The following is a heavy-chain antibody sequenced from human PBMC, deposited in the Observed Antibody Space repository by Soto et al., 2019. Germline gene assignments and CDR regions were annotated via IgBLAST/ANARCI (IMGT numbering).Heavy chain of an antibody. CDR2: INAGNGNT. Sequence: QVPLVQSGAEVKKPGASVKVSCKASGYTFTSYAMHWVRQAPGQRLEWMGWINAGNGNTKYSQKFQGRVTITRDTSASTAYMELSSLRSEDTAVYYCARETSHVYYYYYGMDVWGQGTTVTVSS. CDR3: ARETSHVYYYYYGMDV. J-gene: IGHJ6*02. D-gene: IGHD6-6*01. CDR1: GYTFTSYA. V-gene: IGHV1-3*01.